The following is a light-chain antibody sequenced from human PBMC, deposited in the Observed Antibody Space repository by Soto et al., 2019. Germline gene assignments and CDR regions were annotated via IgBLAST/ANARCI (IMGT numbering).Light chain of an antibody. V-gene: IGLV2-14*01. CDR2: EVS. Sequence: QSALTQPASVSGSPGQSITISCTGTSSDVGGYNYVSWYQQHPGKAPKLMIYEVSNRPSGVSNRFSGSKSGNTASLTISGLQTEDEADYYCSSYKSSSTLRVSGTGTKLTVL. CDR3: SSYKSSSTLRV. J-gene: IGLJ1*01. CDR1: SSDVGGYNY.